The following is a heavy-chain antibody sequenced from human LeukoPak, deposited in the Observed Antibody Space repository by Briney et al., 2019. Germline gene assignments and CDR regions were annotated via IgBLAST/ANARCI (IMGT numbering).Heavy chain of an antibody. CDR3: AGRKDVVVVPGTMGYYLDV. CDR2: ISDSSYYI. D-gene: IGHD2-2*01. Sequence: GGSLRLSCAASGFTFSSYTMNWVRQAPGMGLEWVSSISDSSYYIYYADSVRGRFTVSRDNAKNSLYLQMNGLRAEDTAVYYCAGRKDVVVVPGTMGYYLDVWGKGTTVTVSS. J-gene: IGHJ6*03. V-gene: IGHV3-21*01. CDR1: GFTFSSYT.